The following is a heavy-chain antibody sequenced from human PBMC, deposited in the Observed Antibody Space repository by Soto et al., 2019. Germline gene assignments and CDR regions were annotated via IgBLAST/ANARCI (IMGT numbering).Heavy chain of an antibody. D-gene: IGHD2-21*02. J-gene: IGHJ4*02. V-gene: IGHV3-30*04. CDR3: AMEPYGDNQYVDS. CDR1: GFTFNSLS. Sequence: QVQLVESGGGMAQAGTSLRLSCTGSGFTFNSLSLHWVRQGPDKGLEWVAVVSFDGKVTYYADSVKGRFTVSRDISKNTIYLQANSLRHEDTAVYYCAMEPYGDNQYVDSWGQGTRVTVSS. CDR2: VSFDGKVT.